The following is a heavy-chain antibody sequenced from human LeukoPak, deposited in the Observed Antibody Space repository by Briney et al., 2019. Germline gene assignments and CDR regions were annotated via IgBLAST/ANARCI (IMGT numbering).Heavy chain of an antibody. J-gene: IGHJ6*02. CDR1: GFTFSSYA. V-gene: IGHV3-30-3*01. CDR2: ISYDGSNK. CDR3: ARVYLPAMYSSGSYYGMDV. D-gene: IGHD6-19*01. Sequence: PGGSLRLSCAASGFTFSSYAMHWVRQAPGKGLEWVAVISYDGSNKYYADSVKGRFTISRDNSKSTLYLQMNSLRAEDTAVYYCARVYLPAMYSSGSYYGMDVWGQGTTVTVSS.